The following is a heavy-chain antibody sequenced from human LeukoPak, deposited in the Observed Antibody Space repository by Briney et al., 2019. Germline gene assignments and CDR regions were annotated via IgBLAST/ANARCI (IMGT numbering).Heavy chain of an antibody. Sequence: PGGSLRLSCAASEFSFNNFAMYWVRQAPGKGLEWLAVISYDGSITYYADSVKGRFTISRDNSNNTLHLQMNSLRAEDTAVYYCAKDRPYYDSSGYWYWGQGTLVTVSS. CDR1: EFSFNNFA. V-gene: IGHV3-30-3*01. J-gene: IGHJ4*02. D-gene: IGHD3-22*01. CDR3: AKDRPYYDSSGYWY. CDR2: ISYDGSIT.